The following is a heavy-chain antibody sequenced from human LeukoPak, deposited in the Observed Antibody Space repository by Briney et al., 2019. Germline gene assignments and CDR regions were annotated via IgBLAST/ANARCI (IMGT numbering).Heavy chain of an antibody. J-gene: IGHJ4*02. CDR3: AKIVGPPDYGDYGNDY. CDR1: GFTFSSYG. CDR2: ISYDGSNK. V-gene: IGHV3-30*18. Sequence: PGGSLRLSCAASGFTFSSYGMHWVRQAPGKGLEWVAVISYDGSNKYYADSVKGRFTISRDNSKNTLYLQMNSLRAEDTAVYYCAKIVGPPDYGDYGNDYWGQGTLVTVSS. D-gene: IGHD4-17*01.